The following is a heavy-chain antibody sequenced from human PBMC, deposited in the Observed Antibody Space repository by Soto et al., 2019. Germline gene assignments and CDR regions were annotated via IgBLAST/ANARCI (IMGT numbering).Heavy chain of an antibody. V-gene: IGHV3-30*18. Sequence: QVQLVESGGGVVQPGRSLRLSCAASGFTFSSYGMHWVRQAPGKGLEWVAVISYDGSNKYYADSVKGRFTISRENSKNTRYLQMNSLRAVDTAVYYSAKESYYYYSSGYEKGYGMDVWGQGTTVTVSS. CDR1: GFTFSSYG. CDR3: AKESYYYYSSGYEKGYGMDV. D-gene: IGHD3-22*01. J-gene: IGHJ6*02. CDR2: ISYDGSNK.